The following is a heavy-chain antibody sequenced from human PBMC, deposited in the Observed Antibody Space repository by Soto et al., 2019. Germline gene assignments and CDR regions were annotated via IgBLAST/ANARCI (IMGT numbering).Heavy chain of an antibody. Sequence: QVQLVQSGAEVKKPGSSVKVSCKASGGTFSSYTISWVRQAPGQGLEWMGRIIPILGIANYAQKFQGRVTITAAKSTSTAYMELSSLRSEDTAVYYCARAYYSSSSLFHWNDFNYWGQGTLVTVSS. D-gene: IGHD6-6*01. V-gene: IGHV1-69*02. CDR3: ARAYYSSSSLFHWNDFNY. CDR1: GGTFSSYT. J-gene: IGHJ4*02. CDR2: IIPILGIA.